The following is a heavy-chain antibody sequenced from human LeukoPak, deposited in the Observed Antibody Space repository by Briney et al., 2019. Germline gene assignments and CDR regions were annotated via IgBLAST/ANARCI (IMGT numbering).Heavy chain of an antibody. CDR2: INPSGGST. CDR3: ARGLRVAVAGPGEYYFDY. D-gene: IGHD6-19*01. Sequence: GASVKVSCKASRYTSTRYYMHSVREAPGQGVEWMGIINPSGGSTSCAQKFQGRVTMTRDTSTSTVYMELSSLRSEDTAVYYCARGLRVAVAGPGEYYFDYWGQGTLVTVSS. V-gene: IGHV1-46*01. J-gene: IGHJ4*02. CDR1: RYTSTRYY.